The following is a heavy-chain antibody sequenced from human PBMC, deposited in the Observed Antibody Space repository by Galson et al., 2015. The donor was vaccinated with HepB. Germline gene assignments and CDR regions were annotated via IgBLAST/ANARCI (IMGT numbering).Heavy chain of an antibody. V-gene: IGHV3-33*01. CDR3: AGYSSLGWFDP. J-gene: IGHJ5*02. Sequence: SLRLSCAASGFIFSSYGMHWLRQAPGKGPEWVAVIWYDGTNKYYADSVKGRFTISRDNSKNTLYLQMNSLRAEDTAVYYCAGYSSLGWFDPWGQGTLVTVSS. D-gene: IGHD6-13*01. CDR1: GFIFSSYG. CDR2: IWYDGTNK.